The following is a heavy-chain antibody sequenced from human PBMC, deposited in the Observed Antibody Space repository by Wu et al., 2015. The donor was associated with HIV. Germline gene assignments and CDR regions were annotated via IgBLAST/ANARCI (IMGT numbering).Heavy chain of an antibody. CDR2: ISAYSGNT. Sequence: QVQLVQSGAEVKEPGASMKVSCKAIGYSLRSYGISWVRQAPGQGLEWMGWISAYSGNTDYAQKFQGRVTMTTDTSTSTAYMDLRSLRSDDTAVYYCARDSSGYPAAFDHWGQGTLVTVSS. CDR3: ARDSSGYPAAFDH. D-gene: IGHD3-22*01. V-gene: IGHV1-18*01. J-gene: IGHJ4*02. CDR1: GYSLRSYG.